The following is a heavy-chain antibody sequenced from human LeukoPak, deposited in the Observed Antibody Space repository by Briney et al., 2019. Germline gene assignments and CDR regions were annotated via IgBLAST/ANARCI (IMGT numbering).Heavy chain of an antibody. Sequence: GSLRLSCAASGFTFSSYGMHWVRQPPGEGLEWVASIYYTGTTYYNPSLKSRVTISMDTSKNQFSLKLSSVTAADTAVYYCARGRGSLASILDYWGRGTLVTVSS. CDR1: GFTFSSYG. D-gene: IGHD6-6*01. J-gene: IGHJ4*02. V-gene: IGHV4-59*05. CDR3: ARGRGSLASILDY. CDR2: IYYTGTT.